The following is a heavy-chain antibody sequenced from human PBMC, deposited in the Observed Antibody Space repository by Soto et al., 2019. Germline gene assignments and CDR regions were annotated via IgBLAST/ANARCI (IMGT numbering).Heavy chain of an antibody. Sequence: KTSETLSLTCAVYGGSFSGYYWSWIRQPPGKGLEWIGEINHSGSTNYNPSLKSRVTISVDTSKNQFSLKLSSVTAADTAVYYCARGYQMSIAAAPYYFDYWGQGTLVTVSS. V-gene: IGHV4-34*01. J-gene: IGHJ4*02. CDR3: ARGYQMSIAAAPYYFDY. D-gene: IGHD6-13*01. CDR2: INHSGST. CDR1: GGSFSGYY.